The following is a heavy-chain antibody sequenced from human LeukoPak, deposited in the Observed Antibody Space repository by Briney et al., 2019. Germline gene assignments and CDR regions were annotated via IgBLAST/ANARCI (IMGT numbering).Heavy chain of an antibody. CDR2: IGTAGDT. J-gene: IGHJ5*02. Sequence: GGSPRLSCAASGFTFSSYDMHWVRQATGKGLEWVSAIGTAGDTYYPGSVKGRFTISRENAKNSLYLQMNSLRAGDTAVYYCARGYRYGELGPWGQGTLVTVSS. D-gene: IGHD4-17*01. CDR1: GFTFSSYD. V-gene: IGHV3-13*01. CDR3: ARGYRYGELGP.